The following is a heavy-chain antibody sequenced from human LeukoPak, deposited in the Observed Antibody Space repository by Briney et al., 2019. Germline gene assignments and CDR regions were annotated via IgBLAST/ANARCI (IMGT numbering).Heavy chain of an antibody. V-gene: IGHV3-15*01. CDR3: TTSGTPFEY. D-gene: IGHD3-10*01. J-gene: IGHJ4*02. Sequence: GSLRLSCAASGFTFNKAWMSWVRLAPGKGLEWVGRIKNKGDGGTTDYAAPVKGRFTDSRDDSKSTLYLQMNSLKTEDTAVYYCTTSGTPFEYWGQGTLVTVSS. CDR1: GFTFNKAW. CDR2: IKNKGDGGTT.